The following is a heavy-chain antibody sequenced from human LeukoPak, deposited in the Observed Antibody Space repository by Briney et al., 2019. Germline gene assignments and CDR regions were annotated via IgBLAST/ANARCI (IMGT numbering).Heavy chain of an antibody. CDR3: AKGYYHGSGSLYYFDY. CDR2: ISASGGST. V-gene: IGHV3-23*01. Sequence: GRSLRLSCAASGFTFSSYAMSWVRQAPGKGLEWVSGISASGGSTYYADSVKGRFTISRDNFRNTLHLQMNSLRAEDTAVYYCAKGYYHGSGSLYYFDYWGQGTLVTVSS. D-gene: IGHD3-10*01. CDR1: GFTFSSYA. J-gene: IGHJ4*02.